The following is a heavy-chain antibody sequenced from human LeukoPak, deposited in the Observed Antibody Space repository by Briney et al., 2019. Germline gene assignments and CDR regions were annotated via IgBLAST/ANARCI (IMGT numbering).Heavy chain of an antibody. CDR2: IYYSGST. D-gene: IGHD3-9*01. V-gene: IGHV4-30-4*01. Sequence: SQTLSLTCTVSGGSISSGDYYWSWIRQPPGKGLEWIGYIYYSGSTYYNPSLKSRVTISVDTSKNQFSLKLSSVTAADTAVYYCARSRDRDILTGHGMDVWGKGTTVTVSS. J-gene: IGHJ6*04. CDR1: GGSISSGDYY. CDR3: ARSRDRDILTGHGMDV.